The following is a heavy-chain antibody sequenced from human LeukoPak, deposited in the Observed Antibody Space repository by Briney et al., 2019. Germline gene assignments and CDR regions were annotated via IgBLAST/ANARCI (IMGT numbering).Heavy chain of an antibody. CDR2: IYYSGST. J-gene: IGHJ4*02. Sequence: SETLSLTCTVSGGSISSSSYYWGWIRQPPGKGLEWIGSIYYSGSTYYNPSLKSRVTISVDTSKNQFSLKLSSVTAADTAVYYCARDQDYYDSSGSNPGYWGQGTLVTVSS. CDR1: GGSISSSSYY. V-gene: IGHV4-39*07. CDR3: ARDQDYYDSSGSNPGY. D-gene: IGHD3-22*01.